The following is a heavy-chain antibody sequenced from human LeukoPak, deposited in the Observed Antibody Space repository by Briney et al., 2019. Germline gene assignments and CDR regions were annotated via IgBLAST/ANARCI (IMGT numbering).Heavy chain of an antibody. V-gene: IGHV3-30*04. CDR1: GFTFSSYA. Sequence: GGSLRLSCAASGFTFSSYAMHWVRQAPGKGLEWVAVISYDGSNKYYADSVKGRFTISRDNSKNTLYLQMNSLRAEDTAVYYCARDREGYQLPQMRYYKYMDVWGKGTTVTISS. CDR3: ARDREGYQLPQMRYYKYMDV. J-gene: IGHJ6*03. D-gene: IGHD2-2*01. CDR2: ISYDGSNK.